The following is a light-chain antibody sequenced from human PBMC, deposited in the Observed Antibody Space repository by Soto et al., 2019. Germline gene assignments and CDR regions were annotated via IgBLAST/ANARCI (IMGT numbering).Light chain of an antibody. CDR1: SSDVGAYNR. CDR2: EVS. Sequence: QSVLTQPPSASGSPGQSVTISCTGTSSDVGAYNRVSWYQHHPGKAPRLMMYEVSNRPSGVSNRFSGSKSGNTASLTISGLQAEDEAIYYCSSSTNTSTLVIFGGGTKVTVL. J-gene: IGLJ2*01. CDR3: SSSTNTSTLVI. V-gene: IGLV2-14*01.